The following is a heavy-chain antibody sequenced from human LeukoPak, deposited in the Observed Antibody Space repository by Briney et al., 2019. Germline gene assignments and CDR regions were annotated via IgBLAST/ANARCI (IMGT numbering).Heavy chain of an antibody. V-gene: IGHV4-61*02. Sequence: SETLSLTCTVSGGSISSGSYYWSWIRQPAGKGLEWIGRIYTSGSTNYNPSLKSRVTISVDTSKNQFSLKLSSVTAADTAVYYCARGGDAFDIWGQGTMVTVSS. J-gene: IGHJ3*02. CDR3: ARGGDAFDI. CDR1: GGSISSGSYY. CDR2: IYTSGST.